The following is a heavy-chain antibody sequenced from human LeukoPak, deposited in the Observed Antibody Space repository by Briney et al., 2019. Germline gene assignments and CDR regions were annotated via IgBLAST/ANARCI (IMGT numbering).Heavy chain of an antibody. CDR2: INPNSGGT. V-gene: IGHV1-2*02. CDR1: GYTFTGYY. Sequence: ASVKVSCKASGYTFTGYYMHWVRQAPGQGLEWMGWINPNSGGTNYAQKFQGRVTMTRDTSISTAYMELSRLRSDDTAVYYCARAGYSVVVPAVAGYWGQGTLVTVSS. CDR3: ARAGYSVVVPAVAGY. D-gene: IGHD2-2*01. J-gene: IGHJ4*02.